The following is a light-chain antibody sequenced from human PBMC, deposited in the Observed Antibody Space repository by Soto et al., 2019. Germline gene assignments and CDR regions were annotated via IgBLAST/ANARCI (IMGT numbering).Light chain of an antibody. CDR2: LGS. J-gene: IGKJ5*01. Sequence: DIVITQSPLSLPVTRVDPASISCRACQSFLHSNGYNYLDWYLQKPGQSPQLLIYLGSNRASGVPDRFSGSGSGTDFTLSISTVEAGDVGVYYCMQALQAPITFGQGTRLEIK. CDR3: MQALQAPIT. V-gene: IGKV2-28*01. CDR1: QSFLHSNGYNY.